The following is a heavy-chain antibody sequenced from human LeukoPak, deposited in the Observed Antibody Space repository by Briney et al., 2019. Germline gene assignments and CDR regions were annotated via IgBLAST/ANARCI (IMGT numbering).Heavy chain of an antibody. J-gene: IGHJ5*02. CDR3: ARMGSSGWYGGSGFDP. CDR1: GNTLTY. CDR2: IIPIFGTA. Sequence: SVKVSCKASGNTLTYMQWVRQAPGQGLEWMGGIIPIFGTANYAEKFQGRVTITTDESTNTAYMELSSLRSEDTAVYYCARMGSSGWYGGSGFDPWGQGTLVTVSS. V-gene: IGHV1-69*05. D-gene: IGHD6-19*01.